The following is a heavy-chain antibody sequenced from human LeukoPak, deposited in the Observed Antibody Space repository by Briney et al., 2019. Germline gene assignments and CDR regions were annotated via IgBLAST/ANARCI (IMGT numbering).Heavy chain of an antibody. V-gene: IGHV1-69*06. D-gene: IGHD6-19*01. J-gene: IGHJ4*02. CDR3: ARVRSGYSSGWYPQYYFDY. Sequence: SVKVSCKASGGTFSSYAISWVRQAPGQGLEWMGGIIPIFGTANYAQKFQGRVTITADKSTSTAYMELSSLRSEDAAVYYCARVRSGYSSGWYPQYYFDYWGQGTLVTVSS. CDR2: IIPIFGTA. CDR1: GGTFSSYA.